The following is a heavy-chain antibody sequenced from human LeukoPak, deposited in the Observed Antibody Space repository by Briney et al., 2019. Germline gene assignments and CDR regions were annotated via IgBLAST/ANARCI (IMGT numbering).Heavy chain of an antibody. CDR1: GFTFSSYG. Sequence: GRSLRLSCAASGFTFSSYGMHWVRQAPGKGLEWVAVIWYDGSNKYYADSVKGRFTISRDNSKNTLYLQMNSLRAEDTAVYYCARGAYVLRFLEWPIYGGLFDYWGQGTLVTVSS. CDR2: IWYDGSNK. D-gene: IGHD3-3*01. V-gene: IGHV3-33*01. J-gene: IGHJ4*02. CDR3: ARGAYVLRFLEWPIYGGLFDY.